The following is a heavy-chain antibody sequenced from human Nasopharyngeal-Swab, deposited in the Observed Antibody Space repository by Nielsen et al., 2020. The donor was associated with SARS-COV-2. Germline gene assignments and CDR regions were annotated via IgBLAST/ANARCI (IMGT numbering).Heavy chain of an antibody. CDR2: IWYDGSNK. D-gene: IGHD3-10*01. CDR3: ARGNTFSGSYYLRDYGMDV. J-gene: IGHJ6*02. V-gene: IGHV3-33*01. Sequence: WIRQPPGKGLEWVAVIWYDGSNKYYAGSVKGRFTISRDNSKNTLYLQMNSLRAEDTAVYYCARGNTFSGSYYLRDYGMDVWGQGTTVTVSS.